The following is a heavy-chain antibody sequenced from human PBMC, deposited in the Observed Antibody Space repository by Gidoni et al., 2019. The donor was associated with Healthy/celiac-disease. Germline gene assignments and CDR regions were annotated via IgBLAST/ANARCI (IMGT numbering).Heavy chain of an antibody. J-gene: IGHJ6*02. D-gene: IGHD5-12*01. Sequence: QVQLVESGGGVVQPGRSLRLSCAASGFTFSSYGMHWVRQAPGKGLEWVAVIWYDGSNTYYADSVKGRFTISRDNSKNTLYLQMNSLRAEDTAVYYCARASGYDSDYYYGMDVWGQGTTVTVSS. CDR3: ARASGYDSDYYYGMDV. CDR2: IWYDGSNT. CDR1: GFTFSSYG. V-gene: IGHV3-33*01.